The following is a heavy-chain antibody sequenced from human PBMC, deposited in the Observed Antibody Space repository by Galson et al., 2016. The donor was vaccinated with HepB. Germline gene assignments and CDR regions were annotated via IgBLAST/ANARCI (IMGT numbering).Heavy chain of an antibody. Sequence: ETLSLTCTVSGGSISSNYWSWIRQPPGKGLEWIGYIYHSGSTNYNPSLKSRVTISVDTSKNQFSLKLSSVTAADTAVYYCARIGGYSSGWYLASGVGWFDPWGQGTLVTVSS. CDR1: GGSISSNY. CDR3: ARIGGYSSGWYLASGVGWFDP. D-gene: IGHD6-19*01. J-gene: IGHJ5*02. CDR2: IYHSGST. V-gene: IGHV4-59*01.